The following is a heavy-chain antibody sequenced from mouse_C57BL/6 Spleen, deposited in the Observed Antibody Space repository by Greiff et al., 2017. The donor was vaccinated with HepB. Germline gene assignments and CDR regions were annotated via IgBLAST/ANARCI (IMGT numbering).Heavy chain of an antibody. Sequence: VQLQQSGPELVKPGASVKISCKASGYTFTDYYMNWVKQSHGKSLEWIGEINPNNGGTSYNQKFKGKATLTVDKSSSTAYMELRSLTSEDSAVYYCARGDDSAWFAYWGQGTLVTVSA. J-gene: IGHJ3*01. CDR3: ARGDDSAWFAY. D-gene: IGHD2-4*01. CDR1: GYTFTDYY. CDR2: INPNNGGT. V-gene: IGHV1-26*01.